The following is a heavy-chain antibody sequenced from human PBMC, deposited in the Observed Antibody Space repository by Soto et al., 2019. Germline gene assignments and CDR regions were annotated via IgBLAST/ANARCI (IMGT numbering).Heavy chain of an antibody. CDR1: GGFVNSDTHS. CDR2: IYSGGST. D-gene: IGHD2-2*01. Sequence: TSETLSLTCTVSGGFVNSDTHSWSWIRQTPGKRLEWIGFIYSGGSTKNPSLRSRVTMSVDTSKNQFSLKLRSVIVADTAVYHCARFVRSCSATTCSTRADVWGQGITVTVSS. J-gene: IGHJ6*02. CDR3: ARFVRSCSATTCSTRADV. V-gene: IGHV4-61*01.